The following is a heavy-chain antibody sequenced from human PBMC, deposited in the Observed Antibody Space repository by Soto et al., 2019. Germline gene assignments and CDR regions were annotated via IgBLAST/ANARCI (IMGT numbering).Heavy chain of an antibody. Sequence: EVQLLESAGGLVQPGGSLSLSCAASGFTFSSYAMRWVRQAPGKRLEWVSAISGSGGNTYYADSVKGRFTISRDNSKNTLFLQLNSLRAEDTAVYYCAKCAGSGWYPDYWGQGTLVTVSS. V-gene: IGHV3-23*01. D-gene: IGHD6-19*01. CDR2: ISGSGGNT. CDR3: AKCAGSGWYPDY. J-gene: IGHJ4*02. CDR1: GFTFSSYA.